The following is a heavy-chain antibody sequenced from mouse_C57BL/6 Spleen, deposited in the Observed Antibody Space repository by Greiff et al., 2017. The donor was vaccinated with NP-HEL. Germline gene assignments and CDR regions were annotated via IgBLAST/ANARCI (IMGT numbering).Heavy chain of an antibody. J-gene: IGHJ3*01. D-gene: IGHD2-4*01. CDR1: GYTFTDYY. CDR3: ARHSDYDGGAWFAY. Sequence: VQLQQSGPELVKPGASVKISCKASGYTFTDYYMNWVKQSHGKSLEWIGDINPNNGGTSYNQKFKGKATLTVDKSSSTAYMVLRSLTSEDSAVYYCARHSDYDGGAWFAYWGQGTLVTVSA. V-gene: IGHV1-26*01. CDR2: INPNNGGT.